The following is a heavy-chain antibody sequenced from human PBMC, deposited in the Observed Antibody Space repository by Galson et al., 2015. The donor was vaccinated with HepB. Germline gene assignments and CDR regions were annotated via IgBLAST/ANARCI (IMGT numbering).Heavy chain of an antibody. J-gene: IGHJ4*02. D-gene: IGHD6-19*01. V-gene: IGHV3-11*06. CDR2: ISSSGSYT. CDR3: ARGYNSGLHY. CDR1: GITFSDYH. Sequence: SLRLSCAASGITFSDYHMSWIRQAPGKGLEWVSFISSSGSYTNYADSVKGRFTVSRDNAKNSLYLQMKSLRAEDTAVYYCARGYNSGLHYWGQGTLVTVSS.